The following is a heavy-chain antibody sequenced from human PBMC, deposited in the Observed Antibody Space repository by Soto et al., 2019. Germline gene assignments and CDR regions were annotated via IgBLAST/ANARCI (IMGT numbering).Heavy chain of an antibody. CDR3: ARDGRGNYAMDV. CDR1: GFPFSDYE. D-gene: IGHD3-16*01. Sequence: PGGSLRLSCAASGFPFSDYEMKWVRQAPGKGLEWVSDISSSGYSIYYADSVKGRFTISRDNAKNSLYLQMNSLRAEDTAVYYCARDGRGNYAMDVWGQGTTVTVSS. J-gene: IGHJ6*02. CDR2: ISSSGYSI. V-gene: IGHV3-48*03.